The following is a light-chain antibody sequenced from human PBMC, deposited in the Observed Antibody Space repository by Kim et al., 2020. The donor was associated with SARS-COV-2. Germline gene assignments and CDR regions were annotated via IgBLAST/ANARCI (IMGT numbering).Light chain of an antibody. Sequence: DIQMTQSPSSLSASVGDRVTITCQVSQDISNYLNWYQQKPGKAPKLLIYDASILKTGVPLRFSGSGSGTDFTFTISSLQPEDIGTYYCQQYDNLYTFGQGTKLEI. CDR2: DAS. CDR3: QQYDNLYT. V-gene: IGKV1-33*01. J-gene: IGKJ2*01. CDR1: QDISNY.